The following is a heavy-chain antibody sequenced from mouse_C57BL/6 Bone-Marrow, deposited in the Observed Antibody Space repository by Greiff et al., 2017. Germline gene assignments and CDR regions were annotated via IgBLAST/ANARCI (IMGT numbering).Heavy chain of an antibody. CDR1: GYSITSGYY. D-gene: IGHD2-2*01. CDR2: ISYDGSN. V-gene: IGHV3-6*01. Sequence: EVKLMESGPGLVKPSQSLSLTCSVTGYSITSGYYWNWIRQFPGNKLEWMGYISYDGSNNYNPSLKNRISITRDTSKNQFFLKLNSVTAEDTATYYCAREGYDDYWGQGTTLTVSS. CDR3: AREGYDDY. J-gene: IGHJ2*01.